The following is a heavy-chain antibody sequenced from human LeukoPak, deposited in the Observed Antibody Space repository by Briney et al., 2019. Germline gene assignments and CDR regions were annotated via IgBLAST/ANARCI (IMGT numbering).Heavy chain of an antibody. Sequence: GGSLRLSCAASGFSFSAYAMMWIRQAPGKGPEWVSAIRAIGGAYYADYAESVKGRFTISRDDSKSTLFLRMWSLRVEDTAVYYCARDPNGDYIGAFDMWGPGTKVTVSS. CDR3: ARDPNGDYIGAFDM. CDR1: GFSFSAYA. V-gene: IGHV3-23*01. D-gene: IGHD4-17*01. CDR2: IRAIGGAYYA. J-gene: IGHJ3*02.